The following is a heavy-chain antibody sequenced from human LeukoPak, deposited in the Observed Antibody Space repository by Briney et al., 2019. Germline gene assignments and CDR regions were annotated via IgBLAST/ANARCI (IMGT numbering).Heavy chain of an antibody. CDR2: IIPIFGTA. CDR1: GGTFSSYA. V-gene: IGHV1-69*06. D-gene: IGHD6-19*01. J-gene: IGHJ5*02. Sequence: SVKISCKASGGTFSSYAIGWVRQAPGQGLEWMGGIIPIFGTANYAQKFQGRVTITADKSTSTAYMELSSLRSEDTAVYYCARGPSSGWYDWFDPWGQGTLVTVSS. CDR3: ARGPSSGWYDWFDP.